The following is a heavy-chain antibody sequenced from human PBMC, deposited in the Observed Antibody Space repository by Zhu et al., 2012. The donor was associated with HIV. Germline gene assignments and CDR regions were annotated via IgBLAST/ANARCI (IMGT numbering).Heavy chain of an antibody. CDR2: IYHSGST. Sequence: QVQLQESGPGLVKPSETLSLTCTVSGYSISSGYYWGWIRQPPGKGLEWIGSIYHSGSTYYNPSLKSRVTISVDTSKNQFSLKLSSVTAADTAVYYCARDTYYYGSGVYFDYVGPGNPGHRLL. V-gene: IGHV4-38-2*02. CDR3: ARDTYYYGSGVYFDY. CDR1: GYSISSGYY. J-gene: IGHJ4*02. D-gene: IGHD3-10*01.